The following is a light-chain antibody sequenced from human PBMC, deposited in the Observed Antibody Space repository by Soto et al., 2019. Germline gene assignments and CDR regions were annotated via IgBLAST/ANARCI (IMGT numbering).Light chain of an antibody. CDR2: AAS. CDR3: QQLNSYPPWT. Sequence: DIQLTQSPSFLSASVGDRVTITCRASQGISSYLAWYQQKPGKAPKLLIYAASTLQSGVPSRFSGSGSGTEFTLTIRSLQPEYFATYYCQQLNSYPPWTFGQGTKVEIK. J-gene: IGKJ1*01. CDR1: QGISSY. V-gene: IGKV1-9*01.